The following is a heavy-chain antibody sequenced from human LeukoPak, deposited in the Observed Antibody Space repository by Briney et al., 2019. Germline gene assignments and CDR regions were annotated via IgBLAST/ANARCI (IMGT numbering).Heavy chain of an antibody. D-gene: IGHD3-22*01. J-gene: IGHJ3*02. Sequence: PGGSLRLSCAVSGFTFSNYVMHWVRQAPGKGLEWVAVIWYDGSNKYYADSVKGRFTISRDNSKNTLYLQMNTLRAEDTAVYYCAKLYDSSGYSLFDNWGQGTMVTVSS. CDR1: GFTFSNYV. V-gene: IGHV3-33*06. CDR2: IWYDGSNK. CDR3: AKLYDSSGYSLFDN.